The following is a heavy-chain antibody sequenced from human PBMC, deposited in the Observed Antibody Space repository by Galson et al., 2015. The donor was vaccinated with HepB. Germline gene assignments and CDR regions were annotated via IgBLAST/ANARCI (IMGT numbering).Heavy chain of an antibody. CDR2: ISPGDSET. J-gene: IGHJ6*02. Sequence: QSGAEVKKPGESLKISCKASGYSFRNYWIGWVRQMPGKGLECMGIISPGDSETRYSPSFQGQVTLSADKSTNTAYLQWSSLKASDTAMYYCARLGHEGYHYYGMDVWGQGTTVTVSS. CDR1: GYSFRNYW. V-gene: IGHV5-51*01. D-gene: IGHD2-2*01. CDR3: ARLGHEGYHYYGMDV.